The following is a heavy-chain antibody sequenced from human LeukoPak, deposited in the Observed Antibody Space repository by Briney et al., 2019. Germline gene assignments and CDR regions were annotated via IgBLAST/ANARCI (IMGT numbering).Heavy chain of an antibody. CDR1: GFTFSSYS. CDR3: ARANYYDSSGYSYYFDY. J-gene: IGHJ4*02. V-gene: IGHV3-48*04. D-gene: IGHD3-22*01. CDR2: ISSSSSTI. Sequence: GGSLRLSCAASGFTFSSYSMNWVRQAPGKGLEWVSYISSSSSTIYYADSVKGRFTISRDNAKNSLYLQMNSLRAEDTAVYYCARANYYDSSGYSYYFDYWGQGTLVTVSS.